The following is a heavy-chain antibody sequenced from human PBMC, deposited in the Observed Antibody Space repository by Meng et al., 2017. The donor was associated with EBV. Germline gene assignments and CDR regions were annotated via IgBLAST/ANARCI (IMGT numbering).Heavy chain of an antibody. CDR1: GGPFRYYA. Sequence: QVQLVHAAAEVKKAGSSVKVSCKTSGGPFRYYAISWVRQAPGQGLEWLGGFLPRLGAPNYAQKFHGRVKITADESTSTHYMDLSSLRSEDTAIYYCASESGRGYTPDYWGQGTLVTVSS. V-gene: IGHV1-69*01. CDR3: ASESGRGYTPDY. D-gene: IGHD3-10*01. CDR2: FLPRLGAP. J-gene: IGHJ4*02.